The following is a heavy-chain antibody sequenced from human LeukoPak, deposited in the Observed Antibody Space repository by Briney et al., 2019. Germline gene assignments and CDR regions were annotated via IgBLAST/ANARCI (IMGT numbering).Heavy chain of an antibody. CDR1: GFTFSSYA. J-gene: IGHJ4*02. Sequence: GGSLRLSCAASGFTFSSYAMSWVHQAPGKGLEWVSAISGSGGSTYYADSVKGRFTISRDNSKNTLYLQMNSLRAEDTAVYYCARDSGITGTTYAYWGQGTLVTVSS. V-gene: IGHV3-23*01. CDR2: ISGSGGST. CDR3: ARDSGITGTTYAY. D-gene: IGHD1-20*01.